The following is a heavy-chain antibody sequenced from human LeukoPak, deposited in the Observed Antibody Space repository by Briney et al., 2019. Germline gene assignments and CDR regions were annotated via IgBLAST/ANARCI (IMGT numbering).Heavy chain of an antibody. D-gene: IGHD3-16*01. CDR2: VNHNGNVN. CDR3: ARGGGLDV. Sequence: GGSLRLSCAASGFTFSSYWMSWARQAPGKGLEWVASVNHNGNVNYYVDSVKGRFTISRDNAKNSLYLQMSNLRAEDTAVYFCARGGGLDVWGQGATVTVSS. J-gene: IGHJ6*02. CDR1: GFTFSSYW. V-gene: IGHV3-7*03.